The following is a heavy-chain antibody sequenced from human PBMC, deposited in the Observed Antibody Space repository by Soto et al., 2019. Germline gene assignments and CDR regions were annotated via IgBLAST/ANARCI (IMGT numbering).Heavy chain of an antibody. J-gene: IGHJ6*02. CDR3: TRQKGDSRTYSGMDV. Sequence: ASVKVSCKASGYTFTSYDINWVRQATGQGLEWMGWMNPNSGNTGYAQKFQGRVTMTRNTSISTAYMELSSLRSEDTAVYYCTRQKGDSRTYSGMDVWGQGTTVTVSS. CDR1: GYTFTSYD. V-gene: IGHV1-8*01. CDR2: MNPNSGNT. D-gene: IGHD2-21*02.